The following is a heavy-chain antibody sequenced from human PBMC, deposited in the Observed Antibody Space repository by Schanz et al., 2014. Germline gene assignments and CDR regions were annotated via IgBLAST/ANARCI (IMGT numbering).Heavy chain of an antibody. J-gene: IGHJ6*02. CDR1: GFTFSSYG. V-gene: IGHV3-30*19. CDR3: EERVGYYSGGACYDYYYYGLDV. Sequence: QVQLVESGGGVVQLGRSLRLSCVASGFTFSSYGMHWVRQAPGKGLEWVAVISYDGRNKYYADSVKGRFTISREDSKNTPCVQSKSMMDVETTVLCCEERVGYYSGGACYDYYYYGLDVWGQGTTVTVSS. CDR2: ISYDGRNK. D-gene: IGHD2-21*02.